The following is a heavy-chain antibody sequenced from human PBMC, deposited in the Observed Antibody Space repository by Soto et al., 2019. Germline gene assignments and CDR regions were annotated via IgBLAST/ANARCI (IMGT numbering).Heavy chain of an antibody. D-gene: IGHD5-18*01. Sequence: SVKVSCKASGGAFSSYTISWVRQAPGQGLEWMGRIIPILGIANYAQKFQGRVTITADKSTSTAYMELSSLRSEDTAVYYCARALGTAMVPNYYFDSCGQGTLVTVSS. J-gene: IGHJ4*02. CDR3: ARALGTAMVPNYYFDS. CDR1: GGAFSSYT. V-gene: IGHV1-69*02. CDR2: IIPILGIA.